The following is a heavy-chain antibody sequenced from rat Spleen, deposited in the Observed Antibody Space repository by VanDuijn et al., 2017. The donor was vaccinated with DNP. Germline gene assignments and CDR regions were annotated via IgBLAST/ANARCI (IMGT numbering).Heavy chain of an antibody. J-gene: IGHJ2*01. CDR3: ARGGRSYFDY. V-gene: IGHV5S23*01. D-gene: IGHD1-11*01. CDR2: ISTGGGNS. CDR1: GFTFSDYN. Sequence: EVQLVESGGGLVQPGRSLKLSCAAQGFTFSDYNMAWVLQAPTKGLEWVASISTGGGNSYYRDSVKGRFTISRDNAKNTQYLQMDSLRSEDTATYYCARGGRSYFDYWGQGVMVTVSS.